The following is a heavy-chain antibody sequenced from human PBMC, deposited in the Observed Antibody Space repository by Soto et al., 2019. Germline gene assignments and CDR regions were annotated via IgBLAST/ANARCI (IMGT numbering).Heavy chain of an antibody. V-gene: IGHV1-69*01. Sequence: QVQLVQSGAEVQKPGSSVKVSCKASGGTFSSYAISWVRQAPGQGLEWMGGIIPIFGTANYAQKFQGRVTITADESTSTAYMELSSLRSEDTAVYYCARDRLDYDILTGYPNWFDPWGQGTLVTVSS. CDR1: GGTFSSYA. J-gene: IGHJ5*02. CDR3: ARDRLDYDILTGYPNWFDP. D-gene: IGHD3-9*01. CDR2: IIPIFGTA.